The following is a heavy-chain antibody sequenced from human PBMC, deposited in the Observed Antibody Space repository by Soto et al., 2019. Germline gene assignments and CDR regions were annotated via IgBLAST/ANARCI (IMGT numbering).Heavy chain of an antibody. CDR2: IIPIFGTA. D-gene: IGHD2-15*01. Sequence: QVQLVQSGAEVKKPGSSVKVSCKASGGTFSSYAISWVRQAPGQGLEWMGGIIPIFGTANYAQKFQGRLTITADEPTSRAYIELSSLSSEVTAVYYGARGGYCIGGSCPPLDYYYYGMAFWGKGSTVTV. CDR3: ARGGYCIGGSCPPLDYYYYGMAF. V-gene: IGHV1-69*01. J-gene: IGHJ6*04. CDR1: GGTFSSYA.